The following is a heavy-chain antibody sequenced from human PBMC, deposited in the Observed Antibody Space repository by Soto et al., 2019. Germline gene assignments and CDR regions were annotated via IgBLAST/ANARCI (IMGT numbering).Heavy chain of an antibody. V-gene: IGHV3-33*01. J-gene: IGHJ5*02. D-gene: IGHD2-2*01. CDR2: IWYDGSNK. CDR1: GFTFSSYG. Sequence: GGSLRLSCAASGFTFSSYGMHWVRQAPGKGLEWVAVIWYDGSNKYYADSVKGRFTISRDNSKNTLYLQMNSLRAEDTAVYYCARDTHSGYCSSTSCLQGRFDPWGQGTLVTVSS. CDR3: ARDTHSGYCSSTSCLQGRFDP.